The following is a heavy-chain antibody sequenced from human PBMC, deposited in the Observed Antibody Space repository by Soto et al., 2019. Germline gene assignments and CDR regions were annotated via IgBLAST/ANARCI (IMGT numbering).Heavy chain of an antibody. D-gene: IGHD6-6*01. Sequence: VQLVESGGGVVQPGRSLRLSCAASGFTFSSYAMHWVRQAPGKGLEWVAVISYDGSNKYYADSVKGRFTISRDNSKNTLYLQMNSLRAEDTAVYYCARDQYSSSFRGMDVWGQGTTVTVSS. CDR1: GFTFSSYA. CDR2: ISYDGSNK. J-gene: IGHJ6*02. V-gene: IGHV3-30-3*01. CDR3: ARDQYSSSFRGMDV.